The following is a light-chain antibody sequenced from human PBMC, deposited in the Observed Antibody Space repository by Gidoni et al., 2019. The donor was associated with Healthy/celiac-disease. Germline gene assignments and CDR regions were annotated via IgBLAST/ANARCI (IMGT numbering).Light chain of an antibody. CDR2: QDS. J-gene: IGLJ1*01. CDR3: QAWDSSTYV. Sequence: SYDLTQPPPVSASTGQTPSITCSGDKLGDKYACWYQQKPGQSPVLVIYQDSKRPSGIPERFSGSNSGNTATLTISGTQAMDEADYYCQAWDSSTYVFGTGTKVTVL. CDR1: KLGDKY. V-gene: IGLV3-1*01.